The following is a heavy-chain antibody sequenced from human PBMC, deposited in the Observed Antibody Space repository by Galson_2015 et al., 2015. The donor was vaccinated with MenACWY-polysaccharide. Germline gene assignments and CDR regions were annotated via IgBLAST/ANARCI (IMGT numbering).Heavy chain of an antibody. J-gene: IGHJ5*02. CDR2: IKQDGSEN. CDR3: ARGQKTLGP. Sequence: SLRLSCAASGFTFTRLWMSWVRQAPGKGLEWVANIKQDGSENYYVDSVKGRITISRDNAKNSLYLQLNSLRAEDTAVYYCARGQKTLGPWGQGTLVTVSS. CDR1: GFTFTRLW. V-gene: IGHV3-7*04.